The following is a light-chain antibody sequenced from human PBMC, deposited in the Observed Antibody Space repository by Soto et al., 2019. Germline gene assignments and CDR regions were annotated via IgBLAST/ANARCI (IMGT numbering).Light chain of an antibody. CDR2: SAS. Sequence: DIQMTQSPSSLSASVGDRVTITCRASQSISTYLNWSQQRPGKAPKLLIYSASSLQSGVPSRFSGSGSGTDFTLTISRLQPEDCATYYCQHTYITPWTFGQGTKVEIK. J-gene: IGKJ1*01. V-gene: IGKV1-39*01. CDR1: QSISTY. CDR3: QHTYITPWT.